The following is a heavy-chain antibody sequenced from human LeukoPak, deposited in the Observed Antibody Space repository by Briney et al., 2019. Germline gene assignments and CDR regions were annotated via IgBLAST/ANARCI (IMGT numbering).Heavy chain of an antibody. CDR3: ARDHRRQQLVQGY. V-gene: IGHV1-2*04. CDR2: INPNSGGT. D-gene: IGHD6-13*01. J-gene: IGHJ4*02. Sequence: PSASVKVSCKASGYTFTGYYMHWVRQAPGQGLEWMGWINPNSGGTNYAQKFQGWVTMTRDTSISTAYMELSRLRSDDTAVYYCARDHRRQQLVQGYWGQGTLVTVSS. CDR1: GYTFTGYY.